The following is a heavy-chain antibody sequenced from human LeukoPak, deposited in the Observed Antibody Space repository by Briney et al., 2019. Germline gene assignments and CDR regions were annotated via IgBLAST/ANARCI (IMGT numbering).Heavy chain of an antibody. CDR1: GVTFSNAW. D-gene: IGHD6-19*01. CDR2: IKSKNDGGTK. J-gene: IGHJ3*02. Sequence: GGSLRLSCAASGVTFSNAWMSWVRQAPGKGLEWGGRIKSKNDGGTKEYAARVKGRFTISRDDSKNTLYLQMNSLKTEDTAVYYCTPVSWWGYSSGWSHIWGQGTMVTVSS. CDR3: TPVSWWGYSSGWSHI. V-gene: IGHV3-15*01.